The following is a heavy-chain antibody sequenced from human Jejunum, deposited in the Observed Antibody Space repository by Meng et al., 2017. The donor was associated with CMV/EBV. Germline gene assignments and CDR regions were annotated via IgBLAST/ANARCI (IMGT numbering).Heavy chain of an antibody. D-gene: IGHD7-27*01. J-gene: IGHJ3*01. CDR2: ILPVARRT. Sequence: CKASGVDYRTSVISWVRQAPGQGLVWMGGILPVARRTNYAQHFQGRVTITTDESTTTGYMELSNLRSEDTAVYYCALSPWGLPVDVWGQGTVVTVSS. CDR1: GVDYRTSV. V-gene: IGHV1-69*05. CDR3: ALSPWGLPVDV.